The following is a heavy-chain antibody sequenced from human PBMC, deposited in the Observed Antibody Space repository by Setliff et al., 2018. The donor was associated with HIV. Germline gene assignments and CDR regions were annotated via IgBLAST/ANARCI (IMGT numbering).Heavy chain of an antibody. CDR2: IDPDKGDT. Sequence: ASVKVSCKISGYTFTDFWIHWVRQAPGQGLESMGWIDPDKGDTGYAHNFQGRVIMTRDTSTSTVYMELHWLTSDDTAVYYCERVAHRLSGGIDSWGQGILVTVSS. J-gene: IGHJ4*02. CDR1: GYTFTDFW. D-gene: IGHD2-15*01. V-gene: IGHV1-2*02. CDR3: ERVAHRLSGGIDS.